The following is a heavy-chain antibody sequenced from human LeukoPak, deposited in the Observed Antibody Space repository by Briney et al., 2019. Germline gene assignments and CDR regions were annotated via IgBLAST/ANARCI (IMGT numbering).Heavy chain of an antibody. CDR2: IYYSGGT. D-gene: IGHD5-18*01. CDR3: ARWDSYGYKYDY. Sequence: SETLSLTCTVSGGSISSYYWSWIRQPPGKGLEWIGYIYYSGGTNYNPSLKSRVTISVDTSKNQFSLKLSSVTAADTAVYYCARWDSYGYKYDYWGQGTLVTVSS. V-gene: IGHV4-59*01. J-gene: IGHJ4*02. CDR1: GGSISSYY.